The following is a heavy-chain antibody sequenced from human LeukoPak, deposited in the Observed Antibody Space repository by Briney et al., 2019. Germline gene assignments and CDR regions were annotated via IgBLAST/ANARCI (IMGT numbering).Heavy chain of an antibody. CDR2: MKQDGSEK. CDR1: GFTFSSYW. Sequence: PGGSLRLSCVVSGFTFSSYWMSWVRQAPGQGLEWVANMKQDGSEKYYVDSVKGRFTISRDNAKNSLYLQMNSLRAEDTAVYYCARAPYYSHVEFYFDYWGQGTLVTVFS. D-gene: IGHD3-22*01. CDR3: ARAPYYSHVEFYFDY. V-gene: IGHV3-7*03. J-gene: IGHJ4*02.